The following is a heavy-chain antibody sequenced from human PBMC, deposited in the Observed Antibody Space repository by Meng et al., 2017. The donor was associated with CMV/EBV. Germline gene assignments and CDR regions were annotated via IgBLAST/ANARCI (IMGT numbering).Heavy chain of an antibody. CDR2: ISSSSSYI. J-gene: IGHJ4*02. V-gene: IGHV3-21*01. D-gene: IGHD5-12*01. CDR1: GFTFSSYS. CDR3: ARESEGPSQPFYSGYDLDYFDY. Sequence: GGSLRLSCAASGFTFSSYSMNWVRQAPGKGLEWVSSISSSSSYIYYADSVKGRFTISRDNAKNSLYLQMNSLRAEDTAVYYCARESEGPSQPFYSGYDLDYFDYWGQGTLVTVSS.